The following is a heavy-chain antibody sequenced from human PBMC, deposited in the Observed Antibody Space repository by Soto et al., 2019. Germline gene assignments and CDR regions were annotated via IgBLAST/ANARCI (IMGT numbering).Heavy chain of an antibody. D-gene: IGHD3-10*01. V-gene: IGHV1-24*01. J-gene: IGHJ4*02. Sequence: ASVKVSCKASGYTFTSYGLSWVRQAPGQGLEWMGGFDPEDGETIYAQKFQGRVTMTEDTSTDTAYMELSSLRSEDTAVYYCATDGPKYYYGSGSLGLYYFDYWGQGTLVTVSS. CDR2: FDPEDGET. CDR3: ATDGPKYYYGSGSLGLYYFDY. CDR1: GYTFTSYG.